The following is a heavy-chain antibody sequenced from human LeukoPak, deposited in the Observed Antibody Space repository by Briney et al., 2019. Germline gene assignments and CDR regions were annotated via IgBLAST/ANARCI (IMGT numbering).Heavy chain of an antibody. CDR2: ISSSSSYI. J-gene: IGHJ4*02. CDR1: GFTFSGYS. V-gene: IGHV3-21*01. Sequence: TGGSLRLSCVASGFTFSGYSMNWVRQAPGKGLEWVSSISSSSSYIYYADSVKGRFTISRDNAKNSMYLQMNSLRAEDTAVYYCTRDPGRCTSTSCYPDYWGQGTLVTVSS. CDR3: TRDPGRCTSTSCYPDY. D-gene: IGHD2-2*01.